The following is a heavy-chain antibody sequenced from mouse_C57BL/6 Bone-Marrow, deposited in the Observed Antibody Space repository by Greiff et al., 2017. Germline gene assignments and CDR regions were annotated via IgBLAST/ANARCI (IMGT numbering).Heavy chain of an antibody. Sequence: VQRVESGAELARPGASVKLSCKASGYTFTSYGISWVKQRTGQGLEWIGEIYPRSGNTYYNEKFKGKATLTADKSSSTAYMELRSLTSEDSAVYFCARERDRSYWGQGTTLTVSS. CDR1: GYTFTSYG. J-gene: IGHJ2*01. CDR3: ARERDRSY. CDR2: IYPRSGNT. V-gene: IGHV1-81*01.